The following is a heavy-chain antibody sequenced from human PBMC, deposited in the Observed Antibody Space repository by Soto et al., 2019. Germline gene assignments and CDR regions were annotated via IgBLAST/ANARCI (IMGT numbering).Heavy chain of an antibody. J-gene: IGHJ4*02. D-gene: IGHD2-2*01. CDR2: ISGSGGST. Sequence: GGSLRLSCAASGFTFSSYAMSWVRQAPGKGLEWVSAISGSGGSTYYADSVKGRFTISRDNAKNTLYLQMNSLRAEDTAVYYCVKHHLDIVVVPAAMYYWGQGTLVTVSS. CDR3: VKHHLDIVVVPAAMYY. CDR1: GFTFSSYA. V-gene: IGHV3-23*01.